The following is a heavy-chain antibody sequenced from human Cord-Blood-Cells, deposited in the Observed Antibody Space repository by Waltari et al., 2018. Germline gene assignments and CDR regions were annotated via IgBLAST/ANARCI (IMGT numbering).Heavy chain of an antibody. D-gene: IGHD1-7*01. CDR1: EYTFTGCY. Sequence: QVQLVQPGAEVTNPGASVKVSCEASEYTFTGCYIHWVRQAPGQGLEGMGWINPNSGGTNYAQKFQGWVTMTRDTSISTAYMELSRLRSDDTAVYYCARGTYLYYFDYWGQGTLVTVSS. CDR3: ARGTYLYYFDY. V-gene: IGHV1-2*04. CDR2: INPNSGGT. J-gene: IGHJ4*02.